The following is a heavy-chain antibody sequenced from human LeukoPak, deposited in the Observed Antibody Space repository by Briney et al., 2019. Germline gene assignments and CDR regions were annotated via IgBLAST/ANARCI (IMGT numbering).Heavy chain of an antibody. Sequence: GESLEISCKGSGYSFTSYWIGWVRQMPGKGLEWMGIIYPGDSDTRYSPSFQGQVTISADKSISTAYLQWSSLKASDTAMYYSARCIARPYDFWRGSQFDYWGQGTLVTVSS. J-gene: IGHJ4*02. V-gene: IGHV5-51*01. CDR3: ARCIARPYDFWRGSQFDY. D-gene: IGHD3-3*01. CDR2: IYPGDSDT. CDR1: GYSFTSYW.